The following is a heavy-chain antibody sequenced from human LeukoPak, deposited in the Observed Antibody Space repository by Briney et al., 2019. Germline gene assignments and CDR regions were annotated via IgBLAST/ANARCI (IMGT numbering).Heavy chain of an antibody. V-gene: IGHV1-2*02. D-gene: IGHD4-17*01. J-gene: IGHJ3*01. CDR1: GYTFTGYH. Sequence: RASVTVSCKASGYTFTGYHMHWVRQAPGQGLEWVGWINPNSGGTNYAQKFQGRVTMTRDTSITTAYMELSSLRSDDTAVFYCARGDYGDYHDAFDVWGQGTVVTVSS. CDR2: INPNSGGT. CDR3: ARGDYGDYHDAFDV.